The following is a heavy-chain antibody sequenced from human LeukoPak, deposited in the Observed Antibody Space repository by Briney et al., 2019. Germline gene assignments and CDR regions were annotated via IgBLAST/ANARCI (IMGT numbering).Heavy chain of an antibody. CDR1: GFTVISNY. Sequence: AGGSPRLSCAASGFTVISNYMNWVRQAPGKGLEWVSVIYSDDSTYYADSVKGRFSISRDNSNNTLYLQVNSLRAEDTAVYYCAQGYCSSTSCYLDYWGQGILVTVSS. D-gene: IGHD2-2*01. CDR2: IYSDDST. J-gene: IGHJ4*02. CDR3: AQGYCSSTSCYLDY. V-gene: IGHV3-66*01.